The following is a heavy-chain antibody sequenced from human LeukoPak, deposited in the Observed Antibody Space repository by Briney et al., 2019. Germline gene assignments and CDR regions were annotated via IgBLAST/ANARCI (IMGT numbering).Heavy chain of an antibody. J-gene: IGHJ3*02. CDR2: ISWNSGSI. CDR1: GFTFDDYA. D-gene: IGHD5-18*01. Sequence: SGGSLRLSCAASGFTFDDYAMHWVRQAPGKGLEWVSGISWNSGSIGYADSVKGRFTISRDNAKNSLYLQMSSLRAEDMALYYCAKGGYPDTAMVRDIWGQGTMVTVSS. CDR3: AKGGYPDTAMVRDI. V-gene: IGHV3-9*03.